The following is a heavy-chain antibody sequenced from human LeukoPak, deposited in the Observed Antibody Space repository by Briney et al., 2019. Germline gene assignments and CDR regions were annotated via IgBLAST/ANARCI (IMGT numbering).Heavy chain of an antibody. V-gene: IGHV3-7*03. D-gene: IGHD1-26*01. CDR1: GFTFSNYW. CDR3: AKPYQVGPPNYINY. Sequence: PGGSLRLSCAASGFTFSNYWMSWVRQAPGKGLEWVANIKQDGSEKYYVDSVKGRFTISRDNSKNTLYLQMNSLRAEDTAVYYCAKPYQVGPPNYINYWGQGTLVTVSS. CDR2: IKQDGSEK. J-gene: IGHJ4*02.